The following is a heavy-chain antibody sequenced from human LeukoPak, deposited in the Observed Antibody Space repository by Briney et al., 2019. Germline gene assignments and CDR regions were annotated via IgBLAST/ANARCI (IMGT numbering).Heavy chain of an antibody. Sequence: ASVKVSFKASGYTFTGYYMHWVRQAPGQGLEWMGWINPNSGGTNYAQKFQGRVTMTRDTSISTAYMELSRLRSDDTAVYYCARPRIAAAGTGYFDYWGQGTLVTVSS. CDR3: ARPRIAAAGTGYFDY. J-gene: IGHJ4*02. CDR2: INPNSGGT. D-gene: IGHD6-13*01. CDR1: GYTFTGYY. V-gene: IGHV1-2*02.